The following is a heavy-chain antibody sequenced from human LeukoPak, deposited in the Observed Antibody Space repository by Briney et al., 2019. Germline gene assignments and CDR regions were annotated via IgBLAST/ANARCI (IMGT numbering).Heavy chain of an antibody. CDR3: ARVLSEQNGIFDY. CDR1: GYTFINYG. CDR2: ISVHSGYT. J-gene: IGHJ4*02. Sequence: ASVKVSCEASGYTFINYGISWVRQAPGQGLEWMGWISVHSGYTNYAQKFQGRVTMTADTSTSTAYMELRSLRYDDTAVYYCARVLSEQNGIFDYWGQGTLVTVSS. D-gene: IGHD1-1*01. V-gene: IGHV1-18*01.